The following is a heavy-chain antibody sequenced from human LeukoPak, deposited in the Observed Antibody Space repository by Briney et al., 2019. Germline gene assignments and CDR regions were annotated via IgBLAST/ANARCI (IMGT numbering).Heavy chain of an antibody. Sequence: GGSLRLSCAASGLTFSSYAMSWVRQAPGKGLEWVSAISGSGGSTYYADSVKGRFTISRDNSKNTLYLQMNSLRAEDTAVYYCAKDPNYYDSSGYDPIDYWGQGTLVTVSS. D-gene: IGHD3-22*01. CDR3: AKDPNYYDSSGYDPIDY. J-gene: IGHJ4*02. CDR1: GLTFSSYA. V-gene: IGHV3-23*01. CDR2: ISGSGGST.